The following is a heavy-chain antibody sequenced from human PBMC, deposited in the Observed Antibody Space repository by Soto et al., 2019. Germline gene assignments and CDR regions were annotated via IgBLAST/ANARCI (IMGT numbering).Heavy chain of an antibody. J-gene: IGHJ3*02. CDR2: MYVTGTT. V-gene: IGHV4-4*07. CDR1: GGSISHHY. Sequence: ETLSLTCTVSGGSISHHYWSWIRQPAGTRLEWIGRMYVTGTTNYNPSLKNRVSMSIDTSKNQFSLKLSSVTAADTAVYYCARDGGYTGYEEGNPFDIWGQGTMVTVSS. CDR3: ARDGGYTGYEEGNPFDI. D-gene: IGHD5-12*01.